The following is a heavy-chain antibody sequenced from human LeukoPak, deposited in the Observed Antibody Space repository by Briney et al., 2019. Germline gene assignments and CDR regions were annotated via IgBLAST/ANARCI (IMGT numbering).Heavy chain of an antibody. Sequence: VASVKVSCKASGYTFTGYYMHWVRQAPGEGLEWMGWINPNSGGTKYAQKFQGRVTMTRDTSINTAYMEVRRLTSDDTAVYYCARVKRDWIPKTLVFDYWGQGTLVTVSS. V-gene: IGHV1-2*02. D-gene: IGHD5-24*01. CDR3: ARVKRDWIPKTLVFDY. J-gene: IGHJ4*02. CDR2: INPNSGGT. CDR1: GYTFTGYY.